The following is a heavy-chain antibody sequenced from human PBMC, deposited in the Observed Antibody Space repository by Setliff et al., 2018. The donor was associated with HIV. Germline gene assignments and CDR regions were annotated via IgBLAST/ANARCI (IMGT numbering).Heavy chain of an antibody. J-gene: IGHJ4*02. Sequence: GGSLRLSCATSGFTFSSHGIHWVRQAPGKGLEWVAFIRYDGNNKYYADSVKGRFTISRDNSKNTLDLQMNSLRAEDTAVYYCAKVPPDRSGYSIFDYWGQGSLVTVSS. CDR3: AKVPPDRSGYSIFDY. D-gene: IGHD3-22*01. V-gene: IGHV3-30*02. CDR1: GFTFSSHG. CDR2: IRYDGNNK.